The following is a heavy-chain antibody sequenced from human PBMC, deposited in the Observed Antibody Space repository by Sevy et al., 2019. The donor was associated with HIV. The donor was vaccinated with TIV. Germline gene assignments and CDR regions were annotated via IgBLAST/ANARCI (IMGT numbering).Heavy chain of an antibody. D-gene: IGHD3-22*01. Sequence: GGSLRLSCAASEFSFSQYSMNWVRQAPGKGLEWLSYISGSSGTIYYAGSVKGRFTISRDNAKNSVYLQMNSLRDEDSAVYYCARVVLYYDANYCDFWGQGALVTVSS. CDR1: EFSFSQYS. CDR3: ARVVLYYDANYCDF. V-gene: IGHV3-48*02. CDR2: ISGSSGTI. J-gene: IGHJ4*02.